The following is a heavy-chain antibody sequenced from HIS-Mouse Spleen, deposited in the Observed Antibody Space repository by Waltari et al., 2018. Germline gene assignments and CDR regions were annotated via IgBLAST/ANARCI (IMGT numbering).Heavy chain of an antibody. V-gene: IGHV1-18*01. Sequence: VQLVQSGAEVNKPGHSVKVSCMASGYALPSSGIGWVRQAPGQGLEWRGWISAYNGNTNYTQKLQGRVTMTTDTSTSTAYMELRSMRSDDTAVYSCARGESSSGWFDPWGQGTLVTVSS. J-gene: IGHJ5*02. CDR2: ISAYNGNT. D-gene: IGHD6-13*01. CDR3: ARGESSSGWFDP. CDR1: GYALPSSG.